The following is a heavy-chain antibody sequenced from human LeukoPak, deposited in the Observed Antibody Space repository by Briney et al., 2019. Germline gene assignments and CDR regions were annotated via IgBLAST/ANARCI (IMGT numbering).Heavy chain of an antibody. J-gene: IGHJ4*02. CDR2: IRYDGSNK. V-gene: IGHV3-30*02. Sequence: GGSLRLSCAASGFTFSSYGMHWVRQAPGKGLEWVAFIRYDGSNKYYADSVKGRFTISRDNSKNTLYLQMNSLRAEDTAVYYCAKDPDSSGYYYGPYYFDYWGQGTLVTVSS. D-gene: IGHD3-22*01. CDR1: GFTFSSYG. CDR3: AKDPDSSGYYYGPYYFDY.